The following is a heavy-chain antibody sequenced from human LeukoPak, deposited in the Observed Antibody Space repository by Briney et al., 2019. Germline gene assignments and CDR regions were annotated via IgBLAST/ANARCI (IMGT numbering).Heavy chain of an antibody. V-gene: IGHV1-8*03. J-gene: IGHJ6*03. Sequence: ASVKVSCKASGYTFTSYDINWVRQATGQGLEWMGWMNPNSGNTGYAQKFQGRVTITRNTSISTAYMELSSLRSEDTAVYYCARSLSSSWTYYYMDVWGKGPTVTVSS. CDR1: GYTFTSYD. D-gene: IGHD6-13*01. CDR3: ARSLSSSWTYYYMDV. CDR2: MNPNSGNT.